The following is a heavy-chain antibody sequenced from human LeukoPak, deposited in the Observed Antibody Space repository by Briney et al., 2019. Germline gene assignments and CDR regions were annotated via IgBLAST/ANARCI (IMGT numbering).Heavy chain of an antibody. V-gene: IGHV3-11*04. CDR3: AGAARNYYYYYMDV. D-gene: IGHD6-6*01. CDR2: ISSSGSTI. J-gene: IGHJ6*03. CDR1: GFTFSDYY. Sequence: GGSLRLSCAASGFTFSDYYMSWIRQAPGKGLEWVSYISSSGSTIYYADSVKGRFTISRDNAKNSLYLQMNSLRAEDTAVYYCAGAARNYYYYYMDVWGKGTTVTVSS.